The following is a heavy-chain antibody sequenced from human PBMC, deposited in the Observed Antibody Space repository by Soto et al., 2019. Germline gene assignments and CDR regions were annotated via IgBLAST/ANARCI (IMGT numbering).Heavy chain of an antibody. Sequence: EVQLVESGGGLVQPGGSLRLSCAASGFTCSDHWMHWVRQVPGKGLVWVARINSDGSTTTYADSVKGRFTISRANAMKTLYLRMDSLRAEDMALYYCARGYSSGRDYRGQGTLVTVSS. CDR3: ARGYSSGRDY. CDR2: INSDGSTT. CDR1: GFTCSDHW. J-gene: IGHJ4*02. D-gene: IGHD6-19*01. V-gene: IGHV3-74*01.